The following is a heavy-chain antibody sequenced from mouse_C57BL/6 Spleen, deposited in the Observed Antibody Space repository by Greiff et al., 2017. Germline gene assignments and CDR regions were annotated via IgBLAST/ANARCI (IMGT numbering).Heavy chain of an antibody. V-gene: IGHV1-43*01. CDR2: INPSTGGT. Sequence: VQLQQSGPELVKPGASVKISCKASGYSFTGYYMHWVKQSSEKSLEWIGEINPSTGGTSYNQKFKGKATLTVDKSSSTAYMQLKSLTSEDSAVYYCARGATTVAFDYWCQGTTLTVSS. J-gene: IGHJ2*01. D-gene: IGHD1-1*01. CDR3: ARGATTVAFDY. CDR1: GYSFTGYY.